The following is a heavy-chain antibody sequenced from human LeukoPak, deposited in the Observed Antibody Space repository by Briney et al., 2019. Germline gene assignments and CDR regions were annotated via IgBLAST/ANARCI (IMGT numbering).Heavy chain of an antibody. CDR1: GGSISSYY. Sequence: SETLSLTCTVSGGSISSYYWSWIRQPPGKGLEWIGYIYYSGSTNYSPSLKSRVTISVDTSKNQFSLKLSSVTAADTAVYYCARIRWLQLYVDYWGQGTLVTVSS. V-gene: IGHV4-59*01. J-gene: IGHJ4*02. CDR3: ARIRWLQLYVDY. D-gene: IGHD5-24*01. CDR2: IYYSGST.